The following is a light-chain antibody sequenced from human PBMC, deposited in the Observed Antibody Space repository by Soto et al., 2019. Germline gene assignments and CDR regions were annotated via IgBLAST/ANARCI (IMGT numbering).Light chain of an antibody. CDR3: QHYDGSPLT. J-gene: IGKJ1*01. CDR1: WSVSSYY. V-gene: IGKV3-20*01. CDR2: AAS. Sequence: EVVLTQSPGTLSLSPGERATLSCRASWSVSSYYVAWYQQKPGQAPRLLIYAASSRATGIPDRFSGSGSGTDFTLTISRLEPEDFAVYYCQHYDGSPLTFGQGTKVDVK.